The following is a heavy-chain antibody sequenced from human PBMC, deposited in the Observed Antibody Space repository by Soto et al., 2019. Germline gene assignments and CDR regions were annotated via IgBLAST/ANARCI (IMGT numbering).Heavy chain of an antibody. D-gene: IGHD6-13*01. Sequence: QVQLVQSGAEVKKPGASVKVSCKASGYTFTSYAMHWVRQAPGQRLEWMGWINAGNGNTKYSQKFQGRVTITRDTSASTADMERSSLRSEDTAVYYCARDLYSSSWYRWFDPWGQGTLVTVSS. CDR2: INAGNGNT. CDR3: ARDLYSSSWYRWFDP. CDR1: GYTFTSYA. J-gene: IGHJ5*02. V-gene: IGHV1-3*01.